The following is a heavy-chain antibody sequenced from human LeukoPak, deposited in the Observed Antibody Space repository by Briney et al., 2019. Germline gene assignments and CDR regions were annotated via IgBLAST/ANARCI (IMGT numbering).Heavy chain of an antibody. D-gene: IGHD3-22*01. V-gene: IGHV3-48*03. CDR1: GFTFSSYE. Sequence: GGSLRLSCAASGFTFSSYEMNCVRQAPGKGLEWVSYISSSGSTIYYADSVKGRFTISRDNAKNSLYLQMNSLRAEDTAVYYCARVGHDSSGYYFYYYYYYMDVWGKGTTVTVSS. CDR2: ISSSGSTI. J-gene: IGHJ6*03. CDR3: ARVGHDSSGYYFYYYYYYMDV.